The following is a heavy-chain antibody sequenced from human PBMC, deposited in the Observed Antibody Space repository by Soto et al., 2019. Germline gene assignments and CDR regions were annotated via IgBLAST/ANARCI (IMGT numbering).Heavy chain of an antibody. D-gene: IGHD7-27*01. CDR1: GYTFSGYN. V-gene: IGHV1-2*02. Sequence: QVRLLQSGAEVKKPGASVKVSCKASGYTFSGYNMHWVRQAPGQGLEWMGWINPNSGGTNFARKFQGRVTMTRDTSIGTAYMELTNLTSDDTAVDFCARDLLGSAQKPIDFWGQGTLVTVSS. J-gene: IGHJ4*02. CDR2: INPNSGGT. CDR3: ARDLLGSAQKPIDF.